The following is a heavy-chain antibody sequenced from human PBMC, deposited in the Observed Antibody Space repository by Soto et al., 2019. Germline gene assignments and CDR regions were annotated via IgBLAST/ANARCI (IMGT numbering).Heavy chain of an antibody. V-gene: IGHV3-9*01. CDR2: ISWNSGSI. CDR3: AKPLTYYYDSSGSGDAFDI. CDR1: GFTFDDYA. D-gene: IGHD3-22*01. J-gene: IGHJ3*02. Sequence: GGSLRLSCAASGFTFDDYAMHWVRQAPGKGLEWVSGISWNSGSIGYADSVKGRFTISRDNAKNSLYLQMNSLRAEDTALYYCAKPLTYYYDSSGSGDAFDIWGQGTMVTVSS.